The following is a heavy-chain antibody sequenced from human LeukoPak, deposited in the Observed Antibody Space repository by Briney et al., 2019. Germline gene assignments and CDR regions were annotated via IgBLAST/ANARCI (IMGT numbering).Heavy chain of an antibody. CDR3: AKGGPAET. Sequence: GGSLRLSCAASGFTFSSYGMHWVRQAPGKGLEWVAVISYDGSNKYYADSVKGRFTISRDNSKNTLYLQMNSPRAEDAAVYYCAKGGPAETWGQGTLVTVSS. D-gene: IGHD2-2*01. V-gene: IGHV3-30*18. J-gene: IGHJ4*02. CDR1: GFTFSSYG. CDR2: ISYDGSNK.